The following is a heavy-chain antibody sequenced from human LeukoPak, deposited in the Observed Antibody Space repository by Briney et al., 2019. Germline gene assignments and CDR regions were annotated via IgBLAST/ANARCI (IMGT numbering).Heavy chain of an antibody. J-gene: IGHJ4*02. CDR2: VSPNSGDS. D-gene: IGHD2-8*02. CDR1: GYSFGSLD. V-gene: IGHV1-8*01. Sequence: ASVKVSCKASGYSFGSLDINWIRQVPGQGFEWAGWVSPNSGDSGHVQKFQGRVTMTRDTSITTVYMELSSLTSEDTAVYYCARGIDAGVDYWGQGTLVTVSS. CDR3: ARGIDAGVDY.